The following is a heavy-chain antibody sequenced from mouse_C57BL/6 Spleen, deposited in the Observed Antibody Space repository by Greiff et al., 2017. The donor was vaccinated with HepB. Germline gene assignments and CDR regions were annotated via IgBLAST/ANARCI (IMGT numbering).Heavy chain of an antibody. CDR3: ARSFITTVVARYYYAMDY. Sequence: LKESGAALAKPGASVKLSCKASGYTFTSYWMHWVKQRPGQGLEWIGYINPSSGYTKYNQKFKDKATLTADKSSSTAYMQLSSLTYEDSAVYYCARSFITTVVARYYYAMDYWGQGTSVTVSS. CDR2: INPSSGYT. CDR1: GYTFTSYW. V-gene: IGHV1-7*01. D-gene: IGHD1-1*01. J-gene: IGHJ4*01.